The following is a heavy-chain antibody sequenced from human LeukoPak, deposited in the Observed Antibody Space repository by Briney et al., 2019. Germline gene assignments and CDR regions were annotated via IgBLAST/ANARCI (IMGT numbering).Heavy chain of an antibody. CDR2: ISGSGGST. Sequence: QAGGSLRLSCAASGFTVSSNYMSWVRQAPGKGLEWVSVISGSGGSTYYADSVKGRFTISRDNSKNTLYLQMNSLRAEDTAVYYCAKAIRSLRPLPEDIWGQGTMVTVSS. CDR3: AKAIRSLRPLPEDI. J-gene: IGHJ3*02. CDR1: GFTVSSNY. V-gene: IGHV3-23*01. D-gene: IGHD1-14*01.